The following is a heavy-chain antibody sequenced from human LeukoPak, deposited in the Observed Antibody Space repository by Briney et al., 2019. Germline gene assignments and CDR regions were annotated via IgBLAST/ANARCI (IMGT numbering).Heavy chain of an antibody. J-gene: IGHJ3*02. V-gene: IGHV1-3*01. D-gene: IGHD5-24*01. CDR2: INAGNGNT. CDR1: GYTFTSYA. Sequence: ASVKVSCKASGYTFTSYAMHWVRQAPGQRLEWMGWINAGNGNTKYSQKFQGRVTITRDTSASTAYMELSSLRSEDTAVYYCARPKGPLDGFQPFDIWGQGTMVTVSS. CDR3: ARPKGPLDGFQPFDI.